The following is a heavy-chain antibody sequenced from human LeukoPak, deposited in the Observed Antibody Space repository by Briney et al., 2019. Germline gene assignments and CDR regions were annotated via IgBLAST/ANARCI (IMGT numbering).Heavy chain of an antibody. J-gene: IGHJ4*02. CDR3: ATAGTGGTWNYFNY. D-gene: IGHD3-16*01. V-gene: IGHV1-24*01. CDR2: FDPEDGET. Sequence: ASVKVSCKVSGYTLSELSMHWVRQAPGKGLEWMGGFDPEDGETIYAQKFQGRVTMTEDTSTDTAHMELSRVRSEDTAVYYCATAGTGGTWNYFNYGGRGPLVPVSS. CDR1: GYTLSELS.